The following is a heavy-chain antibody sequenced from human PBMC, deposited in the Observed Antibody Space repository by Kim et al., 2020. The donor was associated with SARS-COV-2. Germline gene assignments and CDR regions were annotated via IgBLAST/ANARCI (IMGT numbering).Heavy chain of an antibody. CDR2: IYYSGST. D-gene: IGHD3-3*01. Sequence: SETLSLTCTVSGGSISSYYWSWIRQPPGKGLEWIGYIYYSGSTNYNPSLKSRVTISVDTSKNQFSLKLSSVTAADTAVYYCARSPYYDFWSGYYRPEWGRGNSRNGVFDYWGQGTLVTVSS. V-gene: IGHV4-59*01. CDR1: GGSISSYY. J-gene: IGHJ4*02. CDR3: ARSPYYDFWSGYYRPEWGRGNSRNGVFDY.